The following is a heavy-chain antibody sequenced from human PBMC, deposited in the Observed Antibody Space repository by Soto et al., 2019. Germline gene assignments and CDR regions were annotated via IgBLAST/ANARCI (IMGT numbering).Heavy chain of an antibody. J-gene: IGHJ4*02. CDR1: GGTFSSYA. Sequence: SVKVSCKASGGTFSSYAISWVRQAPGQGLEWMGGIIPIFGTANYAQKFQGRVTITADESTSTAYMELSSLRSEDTAVYYCASGGRYSSGWYPGYFDYWGQGTLVTVS. D-gene: IGHD6-19*01. CDR2: IIPIFGTA. CDR3: ASGGRYSSGWYPGYFDY. V-gene: IGHV1-69*13.